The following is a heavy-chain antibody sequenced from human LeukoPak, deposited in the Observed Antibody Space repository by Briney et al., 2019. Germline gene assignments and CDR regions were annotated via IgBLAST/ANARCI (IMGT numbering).Heavy chain of an antibody. D-gene: IGHD3-10*01. J-gene: IGHJ4*02. Sequence: ASVKVSCKTSGYTFTDYYMHWVRQAPGQGLEWMGWISLNSGDTSYAQSFQGRVTMTRDTSISTAYMELSRVRSDDTAVYYCVRAPGASPFDYWGQGTLVTVSS. V-gene: IGHV1-2*02. CDR2: ISLNSGDT. CDR3: VRAPGASPFDY. CDR1: GYTFTDYY.